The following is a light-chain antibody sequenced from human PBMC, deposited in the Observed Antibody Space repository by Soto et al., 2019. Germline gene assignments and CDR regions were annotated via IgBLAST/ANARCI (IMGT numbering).Light chain of an antibody. V-gene: IGKV1-9*01. CDR3: QQLNGYLELT. Sequence: DIQMTQSPSALSASVGDRITITCRASQGISTYLAWYQQKLGKAPKLLIYDASTLQSGVPSRFSGSRSGTEFTLTISSLQPEDFATYYCQQLNGYLELTFGGGTKVDIK. CDR1: QGISTY. J-gene: IGKJ4*01. CDR2: DAS.